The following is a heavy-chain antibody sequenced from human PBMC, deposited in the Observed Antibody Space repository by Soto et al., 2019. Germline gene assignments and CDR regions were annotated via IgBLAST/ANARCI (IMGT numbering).Heavy chain of an antibody. CDR2: TVATTGST. CDR1: GFTFATYG. J-gene: IGHJ4*02. V-gene: IGHV1-18*01. Sequence: QVQLVQSGAEVTEPGASVKLSFKASGFTFATYGLSWVRQAPGQGLEWMGWTVATTGSTIYAQKFQGRVTVTADRSTNIGYLELRSLTSDDTALYYCARVAGYGSGSRHFDSWGQGTLVTVSS. D-gene: IGHD3-10*01. CDR3: ARVAGYGSGSRHFDS.